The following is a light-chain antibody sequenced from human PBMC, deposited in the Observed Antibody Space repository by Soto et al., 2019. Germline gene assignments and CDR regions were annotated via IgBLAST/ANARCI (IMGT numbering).Light chain of an antibody. CDR3: QQYNNYGSWT. CDR2: KAS. Sequence: DIQMTQSPSTLSASVGDRVTITCRASQSISGWLAWYQQKPGKAPKLLIYKASSLESGVPSRFSGSGSGTEFTLTISSLQPDDFATFYCQQYNNYGSWTFVQGTKVEIK. CDR1: QSISGW. J-gene: IGKJ1*01. V-gene: IGKV1-5*03.